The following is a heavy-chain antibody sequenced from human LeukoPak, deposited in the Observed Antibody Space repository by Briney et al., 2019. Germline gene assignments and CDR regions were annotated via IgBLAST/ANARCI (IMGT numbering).Heavy chain of an antibody. CDR2: IYYSGST. D-gene: IGHD5-18*01. CDR3: ARLTRIQLWFDY. V-gene: IGHV4-39*01. CDR1: GGSISSSSYY. J-gene: IGHJ4*02. Sequence: SETLSLTCTVSGGSISSSSYYWGWIRQPPGTGLEWIGSIYYSGSTYYNPSLKSRVTISVDTSKNQFSLKLSSVTAADTAVYYCARLTRIQLWFDYWGQGTLVTVSS.